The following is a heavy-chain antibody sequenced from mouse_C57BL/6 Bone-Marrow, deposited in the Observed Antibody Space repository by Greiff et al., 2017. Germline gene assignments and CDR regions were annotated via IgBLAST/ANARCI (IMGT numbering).Heavy chain of an antibody. D-gene: IGHD1-1*01. Sequence: QVQLQQPGTELVKPGASVKLSCKASGYTFTSYWMHWVKQRPGQGLEWIGDINPSNGGTNYNEKFKSKATLTVDKSSSTAYMKLSSLTSEDAAVYYCARSFNYGYAMDYWGQGTSVTVSS. CDR3: ARSFNYGYAMDY. CDR1: GYTFTSYW. V-gene: IGHV1-53*01. J-gene: IGHJ4*01. CDR2: INPSNGGT.